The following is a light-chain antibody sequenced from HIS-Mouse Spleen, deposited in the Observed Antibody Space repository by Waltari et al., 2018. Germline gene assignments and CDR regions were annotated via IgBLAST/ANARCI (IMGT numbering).Light chain of an antibody. Sequence: SYVLTQTPSVSVAPGQTARITCGGNNIGSKSVHWYQQKPGQAPVLVVYDDIDRPSGVPERVSGSNSGNTATLTISRVEAGDEADYYCQVWDSSSDHYVFGTGTKVTVL. CDR1: NIGSKS. CDR2: DDI. J-gene: IGLJ1*01. V-gene: IGLV3-21*02. CDR3: QVWDSSSDHYV.